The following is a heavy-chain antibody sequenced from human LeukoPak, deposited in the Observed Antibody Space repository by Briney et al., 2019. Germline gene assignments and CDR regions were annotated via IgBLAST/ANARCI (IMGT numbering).Heavy chain of an antibody. CDR2: INTDGSST. Sequence: PGGSLRLSCAASGFTFSSYWMHWVRQAPGKGLVWVSRINTDGSSTSYADSVKGRFTISRDNAKNTLYLQMNSLRAEDTAVYYCAREAQDYGSGRVWGQGTLVTVSS. CDR1: GFTFSSYW. J-gene: IGHJ4*02. D-gene: IGHD3-10*01. CDR3: AREAQDYGSGRV. V-gene: IGHV3-74*01.